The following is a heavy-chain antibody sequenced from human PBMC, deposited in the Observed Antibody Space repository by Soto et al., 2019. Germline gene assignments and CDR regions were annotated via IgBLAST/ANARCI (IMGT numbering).Heavy chain of an antibody. CDR2: GSYSGTT. CDR3: DRGATVTQFDY. V-gene: IGHV4-61*01. J-gene: IGHJ4*02. Sequence: NPSETLSLTCTVSGVSVSSGSFYWAWIRQPPGKGLEWIGFGSYSGTTNYKPSLKSRVTISVDTSRSQISLKVSSLTAADTAVYYCDRGATVTQFDYWGRGTLVTVSS. D-gene: IGHD4-17*01. CDR1: GVSVSSGSFY.